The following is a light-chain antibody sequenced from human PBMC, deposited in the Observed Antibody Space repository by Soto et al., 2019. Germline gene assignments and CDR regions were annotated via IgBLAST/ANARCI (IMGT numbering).Light chain of an antibody. CDR2: GAS. Sequence: EIVLTQSPGSLSLSPRERATLSCRASQSVSSNHLAWYQQKPGQAPRLLIYGASRRATGIPDRFSGSGSGTDFTLTISRLEPEDFAVYYCQQYVSSTYTFGHGTKVEIK. J-gene: IGKJ2*01. V-gene: IGKV3-20*01. CDR3: QQYVSSTYT. CDR1: QSVSSNH.